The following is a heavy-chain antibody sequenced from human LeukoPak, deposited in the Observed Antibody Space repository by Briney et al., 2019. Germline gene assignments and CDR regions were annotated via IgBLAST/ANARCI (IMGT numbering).Heavy chain of an antibody. CDR3: ARRYSYYFFDY. Sequence: PSETLSLTCGVSGYSITSGYYWAWIRQPPGKGLEWIGNIYQSGSTYYNPSFKSRVTISVDTSKNQFSLKLSSVTAADTAVYYCARRYSYYFFDYWGQGTLVTVSS. V-gene: IGHV4-38-2*01. J-gene: IGHJ4*02. CDR1: GYSITSGYY. D-gene: IGHD4-11*01. CDR2: IYQSGST.